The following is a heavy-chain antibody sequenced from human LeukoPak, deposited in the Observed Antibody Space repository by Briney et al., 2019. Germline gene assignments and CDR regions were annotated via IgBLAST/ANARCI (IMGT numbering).Heavy chain of an antibody. Sequence: GGSLRLSCAASGFTFSSYWIHWVRQAPGKGLVWVSRVSTDGSSTSYANSVKGRFTVSRDNARNTVLLQMSDLRAEDTALYYCVRDRHGSGSIHDAFDIWGQGTMVTVSS. V-gene: IGHV3-74*01. CDR2: VSTDGSST. D-gene: IGHD3-10*01. CDR3: VRDRHGSGSIHDAFDI. CDR1: GFTFSSYW. J-gene: IGHJ3*02.